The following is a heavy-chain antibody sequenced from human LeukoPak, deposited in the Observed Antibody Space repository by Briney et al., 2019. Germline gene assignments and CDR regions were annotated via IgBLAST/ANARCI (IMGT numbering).Heavy chain of an antibody. CDR1: GFIFRSYW. V-gene: IGHV3-7*03. Sequence: GGSLRLSCAASGFIFRSYWMNWVRQAPGKGLEWVANIKQDGSEKYYVDSVKGRFAISRDNTKNSLYLQMNSLRAEDTAVYYCARWGYGDYGGYYYYGMDVWGQGTTVTVSS. J-gene: IGHJ6*02. CDR2: IKQDGSEK. CDR3: ARWGYGDYGGYYYYGMDV. D-gene: IGHD4-17*01.